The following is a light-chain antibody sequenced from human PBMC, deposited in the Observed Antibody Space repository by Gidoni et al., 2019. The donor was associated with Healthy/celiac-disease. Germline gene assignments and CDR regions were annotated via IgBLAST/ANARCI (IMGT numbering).Light chain of an antibody. CDR3: QQSYSTPRVT. CDR2: AAS. Sequence: DIQMTQSPSSLSASVGDRVTITCRASQSISSYLNWYQQKPGKAPKLLIYAASSLQSGVPSRFSGSGSATDFTLTISSLQPEDFATYYCQQSYSTPRVTFGPGTNVDIK. J-gene: IGKJ3*01. V-gene: IGKV1-39*01. CDR1: QSISSY.